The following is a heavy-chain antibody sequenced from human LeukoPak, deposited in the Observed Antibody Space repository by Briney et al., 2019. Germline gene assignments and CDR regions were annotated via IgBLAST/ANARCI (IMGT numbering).Heavy chain of an antibody. CDR3: AKGLVVGSSWSAYDY. J-gene: IGHJ4*02. CDR2: ISGSSDTT. CDR1: GFTFSNYA. D-gene: IGHD6-13*01. V-gene: IGHV3-23*01. Sequence: GGSLRLSCAASGFTFSNYAMTCVRQAPGKGLEWVSVISGSSDTTYYADSVKGRFTISRDNSKNTLYLQMNSLRAEDTAVYSCAKGLVVGSSWSAYDYWGQGTLVTVSS.